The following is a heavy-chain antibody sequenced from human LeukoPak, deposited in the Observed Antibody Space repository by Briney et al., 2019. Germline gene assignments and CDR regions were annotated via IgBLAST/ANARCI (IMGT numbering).Heavy chain of an antibody. J-gene: IGHJ4*02. Sequence: GGSLRLSCAASGFTFSDYSMNWVRQAPGKGLEWVSYIGSVTTYTHYADSVKGRFTISRDNAKNSLYLQMNRLRAEDTAVYYCARAIAVAGPYYFDYWGQGTLVTVSS. CDR1: GFTFSDYS. CDR2: IGSVTTYT. V-gene: IGHV3-21*01. CDR3: ARAIAVAGPYYFDY. D-gene: IGHD6-19*01.